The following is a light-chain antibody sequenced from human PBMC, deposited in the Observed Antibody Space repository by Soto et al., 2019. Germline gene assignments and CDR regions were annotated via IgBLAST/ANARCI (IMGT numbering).Light chain of an antibody. CDR1: SSDVGAYNF. Sequence: QSVLTQPASVSGSPGQSITISCTGSSSDVGAYNFVSWYQHHPGRAPKLILYEVTTRPSGVSSRFSGSKSGNTASLTISGLQADDEATYYSSSYTSTNTPYVFGNGTKVTVL. V-gene: IGLV2-14*01. CDR3: SSYTSTNTPYV. J-gene: IGLJ1*01. CDR2: EVT.